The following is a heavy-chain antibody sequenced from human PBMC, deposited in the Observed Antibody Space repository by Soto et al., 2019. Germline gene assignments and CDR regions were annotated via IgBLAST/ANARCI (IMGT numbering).Heavy chain of an antibody. CDR2: ISGGGDTT. J-gene: IGHJ4*02. Sequence: GGSLRLSCAASGFTFNNYAMTWVRQAPGKVLEWFSAISGGGDTTSYADSVKGRFTVSRDGSKNTLYLQMSSLRAEDTALYYCAKGRGGSGSLTPRVDFWGQGTLVTVSS. CDR1: GFTFNNYA. D-gene: IGHD3-10*01. CDR3: AKGRGGSGSLTPRVDF. V-gene: IGHV3-23*01.